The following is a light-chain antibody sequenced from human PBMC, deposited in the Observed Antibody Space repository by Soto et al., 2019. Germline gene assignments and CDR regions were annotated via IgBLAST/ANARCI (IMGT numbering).Light chain of an antibody. V-gene: IGKV3-20*01. Sequence: EIVLTQSPGTLSLSPGERATLSCRSSQSVSSNLLAWYQQTPGQAPRLLIDGANNRATGIPDRFSGSGSGTDFTLTISRLEPEDFAVYYCQQYGSSPRTFGQGTKVDIK. J-gene: IGKJ1*01. CDR1: QSVSSNL. CDR3: QQYGSSPRT. CDR2: GAN.